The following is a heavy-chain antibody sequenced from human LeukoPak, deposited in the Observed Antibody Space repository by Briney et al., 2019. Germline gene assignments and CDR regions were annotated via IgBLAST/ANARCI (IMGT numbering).Heavy chain of an antibody. CDR2: INAYGDDT. Sequence: ASVKVSCKASGYTFTNYGISWVRQAPGQGLEWVVWINAYGDDTNYGQKFQDRVTMTTDRSTSTAYMELRSLRSDDTAVYYCARDWDGRHNWFDPWGQGTLVTVSS. CDR1: GYTFTNYG. D-gene: IGHD1-26*01. J-gene: IGHJ5*02. V-gene: IGHV1-18*01. CDR3: ARDWDGRHNWFDP.